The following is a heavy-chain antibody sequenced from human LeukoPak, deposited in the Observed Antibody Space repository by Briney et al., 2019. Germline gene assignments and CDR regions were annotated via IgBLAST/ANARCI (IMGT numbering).Heavy chain of an antibody. J-gene: IGHJ5*02. CDR1: GYTFSDYY. CDR2: INPKSGVT. D-gene: IGHD2/OR15-2a*01. CDR3: ARPLGSLKEYWWFDP. V-gene: IGHV1-2*02. Sequence: ASVKVSCTASGYTFSDYYIHWLRQAPGQGLEWMGWINPKSGVTNFAQYFQGRVTMTRDTSSTTVYMELTRPRSDDAAVYYCARPLGSLKEYWWFDPWGQGTLVTVSS.